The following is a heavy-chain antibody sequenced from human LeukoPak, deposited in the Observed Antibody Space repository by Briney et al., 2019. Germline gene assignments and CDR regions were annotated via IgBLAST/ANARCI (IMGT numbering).Heavy chain of an antibody. CDR3: AVFSKIQSGYNL. Sequence: SVKVSCKASGGTFSSYAISWVRQAPGQGLEWMGGIIPIFGTANYAQKFQGRVTITADESTSTAYMELSSLRSEDTAVYYCAVFSKIQSGYNLWGQGTLVTVSS. J-gene: IGHJ4*02. CDR1: GGTFSSYA. CDR2: IIPIFGTA. D-gene: IGHD5-18*01. V-gene: IGHV1-69*13.